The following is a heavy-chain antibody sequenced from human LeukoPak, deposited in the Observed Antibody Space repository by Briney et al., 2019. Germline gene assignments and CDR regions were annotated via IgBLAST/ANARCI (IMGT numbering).Heavy chain of an antibody. D-gene: IGHD3-3*01. CDR1: GYTFTSYD. V-gene: IGHV1-8*01. Sequence: ASVKVSCKASGYTFTSYDINWVRQATGQGLEWMGWMNPNSGNTGYAQKFQGRVTMSRNTSISTAYMELSSLRSEDTAVYYCATQLGITIFGVVTSIGDDAFDIWGQGTMVTVSS. CDR2: MNPNSGNT. J-gene: IGHJ3*02. CDR3: ATQLGITIFGVVTSIGDDAFDI.